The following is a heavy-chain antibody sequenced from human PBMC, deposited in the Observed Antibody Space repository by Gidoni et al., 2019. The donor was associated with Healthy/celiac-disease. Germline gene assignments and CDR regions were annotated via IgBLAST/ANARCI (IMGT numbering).Heavy chain of an antibody. Sequence: EVQLLESGGGLVQPGGSLRLSCAASGFTFSSYAMSWVRQAPGKGLEWVSAISGSGGSTYYEDSVKGRFTISRDNSKNTLYLQMNSLRAEDTAVYYCAKDSWGGSYPGGGQHWYFDLWGRGTLVTVSS. D-gene: IGHD1-26*01. CDR1: GFTFSSYA. CDR3: AKDSWGGSYPGGGQHWYFDL. J-gene: IGHJ2*01. CDR2: ISGSGGST. V-gene: IGHV3-23*01.